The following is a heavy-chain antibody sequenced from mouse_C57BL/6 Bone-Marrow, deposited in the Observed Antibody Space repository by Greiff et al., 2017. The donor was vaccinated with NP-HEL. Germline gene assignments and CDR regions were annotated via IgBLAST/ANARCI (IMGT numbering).Heavy chain of an antibody. J-gene: IGHJ3*01. CDR2: IDPETGGT. CDR3: TKEGYGKGFAY. CDR1: GYTFTDYE. D-gene: IGHD2-1*01. Sequence: VQLQQSGAEMVRPGASVTLSCKASGYTFTDYEMHWVKQTPVHGLEWIGAIDPETGGTAYNQKFKGKAILTADKSSSTAYMELLSLTSVDSAVYYCTKEGYGKGFAYWGQGTLVTVSA. V-gene: IGHV1-15*01.